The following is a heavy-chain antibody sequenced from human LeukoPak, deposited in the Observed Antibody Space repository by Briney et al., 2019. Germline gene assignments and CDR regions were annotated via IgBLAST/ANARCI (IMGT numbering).Heavy chain of an antibody. D-gene: IGHD3-22*01. V-gene: IGHV3-23*01. Sequence: GGSLRLSCAASGYTFSNTGMSWVRQAPGKGLEWVSSISAGGASTYYADSVKGRFTISRDNSKNTLYLQMSSLRAEDTAVYYCPRPWLLPYLTDVWPKGTSV. CDR1: GYTFSNTG. J-gene: IGHJ6*03. CDR2: ISAGGAST. CDR3: PRPWLLPYLTDV.